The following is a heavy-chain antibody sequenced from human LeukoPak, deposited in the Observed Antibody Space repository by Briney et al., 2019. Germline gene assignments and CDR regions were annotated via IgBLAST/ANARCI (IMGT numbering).Heavy chain of an antibody. V-gene: IGHV1-18*01. Sequence: ASVKVSCKASGYTFTSYGISWVRQAPGQGLEWMGWISAYNGNTNYAQKLQGRVTMTTDTSTSTAYMELRSLRSDDTAVYYCARAVIVATILVTADAFDIWGQGTMVTVSS. D-gene: IGHD5-12*01. CDR2: ISAYNGNT. J-gene: IGHJ3*02. CDR1: GYTFTSYG. CDR3: ARAVIVATILVTADAFDI.